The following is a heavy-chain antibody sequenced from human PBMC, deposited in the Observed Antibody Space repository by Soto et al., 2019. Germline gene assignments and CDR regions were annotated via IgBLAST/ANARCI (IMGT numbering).Heavy chain of an antibody. CDR3: ARYLDMVVVAGAFDAFDI. D-gene: IGHD2-15*01. CDR1: GYTFTSYG. V-gene: IGHV1-18*01. CDR2: ISAYNGNT. Sequence: ASVKVSCKASGYTFTSYGISWVRQAPGQGLEWMGWISAYNGNTNYAQKLQGRVTMTTDTSTSTAYMELRSLRSDDTAVYYCARYLDMVVVAGAFDAFDIWGQGTMVTVSS. J-gene: IGHJ3*02.